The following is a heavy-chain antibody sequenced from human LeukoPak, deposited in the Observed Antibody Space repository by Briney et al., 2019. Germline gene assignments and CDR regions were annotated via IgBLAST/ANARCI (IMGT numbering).Heavy chain of an antibody. D-gene: IGHD1-26*01. CDR1: GGSISSSSYY. V-gene: IGHV4-39*07. J-gene: IGHJ4*02. Sequence: PSETLSLTCTVYGGSISSSSYYWGWIRQPPGKGLEWIGSIYYRGSTYYNPSLKSRVTISVDMSKNQFFLNLSSVTAADTAVYCCATEASDTSLLDYWGQGTLVTVSS. CDR3: ATEASDTSLLDY. CDR2: IYYRGST.